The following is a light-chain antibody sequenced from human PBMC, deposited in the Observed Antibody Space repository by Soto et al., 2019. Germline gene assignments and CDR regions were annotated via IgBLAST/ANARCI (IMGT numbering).Light chain of an antibody. J-gene: IGKJ5*01. V-gene: IGKV1-9*01. Sequence: IQLTQSASSLSSSVGDRVTLTCQASQGISGSLAWYKQKPGKAPKLLIYAASTLQSGVPSRFRGSGSGTDFTLTISSLQPEDFATYYCQQLISYPFTFGQGTRLEIK. CDR2: AAS. CDR1: QGISGS. CDR3: QQLISYPFT.